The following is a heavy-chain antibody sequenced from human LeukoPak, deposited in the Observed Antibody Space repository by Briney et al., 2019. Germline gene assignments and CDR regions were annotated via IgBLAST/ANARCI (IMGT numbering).Heavy chain of an antibody. V-gene: IGHV5-51*01. J-gene: IGHJ6*03. D-gene: IGHD4-17*01. CDR2: IYPGDSDT. CDR3: ARLDGDYPNYYYYYMDV. CDR1: GYSFTSYW. Sequence: GESLKISCKGSGYSFTSYWIGWVRQMPGKGLEWMGIIYPGDSDTRYSPSFQGQVTISADKSISTAYLQWSSLKASDTAMYYCARLDGDYPNYYYYYMDVWGKGTTVTISS.